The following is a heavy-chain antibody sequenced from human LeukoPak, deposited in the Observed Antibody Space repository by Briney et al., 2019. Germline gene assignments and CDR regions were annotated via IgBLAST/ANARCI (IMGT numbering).Heavy chain of an antibody. CDR1: GFTFSSYG. V-gene: IGHV3-30*18. Sequence: GGSLRLSCAASGFTFSSYGMHWVRQAPGKGLEWVAVISYDGSNKYYADSVKGRFTISRDNSKNTLYLQMNSLRAEDTAVYYCAKEASRYCSSTSCLAGYMDVWGKGTTVTVSS. J-gene: IGHJ6*03. CDR3: AKEASRYCSSTSCLAGYMDV. CDR2: ISYDGSNK. D-gene: IGHD2-2*01.